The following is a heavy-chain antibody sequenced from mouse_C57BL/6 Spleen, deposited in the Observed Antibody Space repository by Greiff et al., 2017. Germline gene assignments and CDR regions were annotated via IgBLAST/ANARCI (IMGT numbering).Heavy chain of an antibody. D-gene: IGHD3-3*01. J-gene: IGHJ4*01. CDR1: GYAFSSSW. Sequence: QVQLQQSGPELVKPGASVKISCKASGYAFSSSWMNWVKQRPGKGLEWIGRIYPGDGDTNYNGKFKGKATLTADKSSSTAYMQLSSLTSEDSAVYCCARGLPKYAMDYWGQGTSVTVSS. CDR2: IYPGDGDT. V-gene: IGHV1-82*01. CDR3: ARGLPKYAMDY.